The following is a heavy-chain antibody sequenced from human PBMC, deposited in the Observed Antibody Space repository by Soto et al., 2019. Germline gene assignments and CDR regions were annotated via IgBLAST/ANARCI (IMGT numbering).Heavy chain of an antibody. CDR2: ISDDGSNK. Sequence: QVQLVESGGGVVQPGRSLRLYCAASGFTFSSYDMHWVRQAPGKGLEWVAVISDDGSNKYYADSVKGRFTISRDNSKNTLYLQMNSLRAEETALYHCRRDGDYDINDYYPLWADYGVQATLVTVS. CDR3: RRDGDYDINDYYPLWADY. J-gene: IGHJ4*01. D-gene: IGHD3-22*01. CDR1: GFTFSSYD. V-gene: IGHV3-30-3*01.